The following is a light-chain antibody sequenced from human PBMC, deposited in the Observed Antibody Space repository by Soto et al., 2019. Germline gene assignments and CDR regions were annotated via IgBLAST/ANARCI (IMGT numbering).Light chain of an antibody. CDR2: SAA. CDR1: QSVRND. J-gene: IGKJ4*01. Sequence: EIVLTQSPATLSLSPGERATLSCRASQSVRNDLVWYHQKPGQAPRVLIYSAANRATGIPARFSGSGSGTDLTLTICSLEPEDFAVYYCQQRTLWPPAFGGGTTVE. CDR3: QQRTLWPPA. V-gene: IGKV3-11*01.